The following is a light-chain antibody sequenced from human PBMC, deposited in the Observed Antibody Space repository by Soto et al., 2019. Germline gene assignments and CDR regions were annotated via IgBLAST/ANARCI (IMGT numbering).Light chain of an antibody. Sequence: EIVLTQSPGTLSLSRGERATLSCRASQSVRSSHLAWYQQKPGQAPRLLIYGASSRATGIPDRFSGSGSGTDFTLTISRLEPEDFAVYYCQQYGSSPITFGQGTRLEN. V-gene: IGKV3-20*01. CDR2: GAS. CDR1: QSVRSSH. J-gene: IGKJ5*01. CDR3: QQYGSSPIT.